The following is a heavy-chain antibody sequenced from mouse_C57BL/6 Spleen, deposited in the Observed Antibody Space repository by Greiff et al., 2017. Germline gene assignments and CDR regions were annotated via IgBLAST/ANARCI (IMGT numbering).Heavy chain of an antibody. Sequence: QVQLQQSGAELVRPGTSVKVSCKASGYAFTNYLIEWVKQRPGQGLEWIGVINPGSGGTNYNEKFKGKATLTADKSSSTAYMQLSSLTSEDSAVYFCARRFHYYGSSYDYWGQGTTLTVSS. CDR2: INPGSGGT. V-gene: IGHV1-54*01. CDR1: GYAFTNYL. CDR3: ARRFHYYGSSYDY. D-gene: IGHD1-1*01. J-gene: IGHJ2*01.